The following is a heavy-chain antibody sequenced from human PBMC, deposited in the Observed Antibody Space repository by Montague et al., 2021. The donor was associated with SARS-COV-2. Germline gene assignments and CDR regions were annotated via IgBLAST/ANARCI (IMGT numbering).Heavy chain of an antibody. D-gene: IGHD3-10*01. CDR3: ATDRGGHYYFDN. J-gene: IGHJ4*02. V-gene: IGHV4-39*07. Sequence: SETLSLTCSVSGGSTKTMRYYWAWIRQSPGKGLGWIASVYYTGHTYYTPSLAARTAISLDTSTNHFSLTLSSVAADDTAIYYCATDRGGHYYFDNWGQGTPVIVSS. CDR1: GGSTKTMRYY. CDR2: VYYTGHT.